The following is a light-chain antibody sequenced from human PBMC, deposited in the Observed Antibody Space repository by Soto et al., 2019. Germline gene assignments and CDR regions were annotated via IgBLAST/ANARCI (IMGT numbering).Light chain of an antibody. V-gene: IGLV1-40*01. CDR1: SSNIGAGYD. CDR2: GNS. J-gene: IGLJ2*01. CDR3: QSYDSSLSGVV. Sequence: QSVLTQPPSVSGAPVQRVTISCTGSSSNIGAGYDVHWYQQLPGTAPKLLIYGNSNRPSGVPDRFSGSKSGTSASLAITGLQAEDEADYYCQSYDSSLSGVVFGGGTTLTV.